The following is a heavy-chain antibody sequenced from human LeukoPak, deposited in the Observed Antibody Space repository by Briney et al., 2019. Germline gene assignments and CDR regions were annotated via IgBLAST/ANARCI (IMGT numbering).Heavy chain of an antibody. CDR1: GFTFNNYG. D-gene: IGHD3-10*01. CDR3: ARDLGNYGSGSYYDY. CDR2: ISWDSKGK. J-gene: IGHJ4*02. Sequence: GTSLRLSCAASGFTFNNYGMHWVRQAPGKGLEWVSGISWDSKGKGYADSVKGRFTISRDNAKNSLYLQMNSLRADDTAVYYCARDLGNYGSGSYYDYWGQGTLVTVSS. V-gene: IGHV3-9*01.